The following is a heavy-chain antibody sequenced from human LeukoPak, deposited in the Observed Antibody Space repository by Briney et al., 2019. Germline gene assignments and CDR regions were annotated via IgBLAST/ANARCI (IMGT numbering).Heavy chain of an antibody. CDR1: GGSISSSSYY. D-gene: IGHD5-24*01. Sequence: SETLSLTCTVSGGSISSSSYYWGWIRQPPGKGLEWIGSIYYSGSTYYNPSLKSRVTISVDTSKNQFSLKLRSVTAADTAVYYCASAEMATTTGFDYWGQGTLVTVSS. CDR2: IYYSGST. V-gene: IGHV4-39*01. CDR3: ASAEMATTTGFDY. J-gene: IGHJ4*02.